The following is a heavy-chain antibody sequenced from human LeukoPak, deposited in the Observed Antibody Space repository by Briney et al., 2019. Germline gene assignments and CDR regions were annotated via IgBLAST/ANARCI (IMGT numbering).Heavy chain of an antibody. V-gene: IGHV1-2*02. Sequence: ASVKVSCEASGYTFTNYYMHWVRQAPGQGLEWMGWINPNSGGTKYAQKFQGRVIMTSDTSITTFYMELSSLRSDDTAVFYCATSDRPMLYNYFDYWGQGTLVTVSS. CDR1: GYTFTNYY. CDR2: INPNSGGT. D-gene: IGHD2-8*01. CDR3: ATSDRPMLYNYFDY. J-gene: IGHJ4*02.